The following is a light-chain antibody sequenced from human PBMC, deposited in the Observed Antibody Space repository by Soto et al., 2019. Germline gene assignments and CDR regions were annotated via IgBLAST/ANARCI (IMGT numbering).Light chain of an antibody. CDR1: QSVRSY. Sequence: IVLTQSPATLSLSPGERATLSCRASQSVRSYLAWYQQKPGQSPRLLIYDASNRATGIPARFSGSGSGTDFTLSISNLEPADSAVYYCQERYSWPPETFGQGTRLEI. V-gene: IGKV3-11*01. J-gene: IGKJ5*01. CDR2: DAS. CDR3: QERYSWPPET.